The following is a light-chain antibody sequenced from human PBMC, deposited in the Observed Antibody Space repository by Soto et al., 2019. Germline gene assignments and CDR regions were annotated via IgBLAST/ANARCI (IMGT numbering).Light chain of an antibody. J-gene: IGKJ4*01. V-gene: IGKV2-28*01. CDR2: LGS. Sequence: DIVMTQSPLSLPVTPGEPASISRRSSQSLLHSNGYNYLDWYLQRSGQSPQLLIHLGSNRASGVPDRFSGSGSGTDFTLKISRVEAEDVGVYYCMQALQTPLTFGGGTKVDIK. CDR3: MQALQTPLT. CDR1: QSLLHSNGYNY.